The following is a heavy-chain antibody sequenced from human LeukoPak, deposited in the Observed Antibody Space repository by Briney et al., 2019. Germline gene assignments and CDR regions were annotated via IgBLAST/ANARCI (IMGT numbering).Heavy chain of an antibody. CDR1: GATLNLGHA. V-gene: IGHV1-69*04. J-gene: IGHJ5*02. CDR3: SPCGHAYDWFGP. D-gene: IGHD5-12*01. CDR2: TIPFLGAV. Sequence: GASVKVSCKAFGATLNLGHAFIWARQAPGQGLQWMGRTIPFLGAVNYAQIFQGRVSFTADKTTSTLYMQLANLRPDDTAIYYCSPCGHAYDWFGPWGQGTLATVSS.